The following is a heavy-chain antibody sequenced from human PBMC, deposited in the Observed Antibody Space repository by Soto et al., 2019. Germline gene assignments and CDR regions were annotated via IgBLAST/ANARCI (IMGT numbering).Heavy chain of an antibody. CDR3: AKNQRVAARPSYYYYGMDV. V-gene: IGHV3-23*01. J-gene: IGHJ6*02. CDR1: GFTFSSYA. CDR2: VSGSGGST. D-gene: IGHD6-6*01. Sequence: GGSLRLSCAASGFTFSSYAMSWVRQAPGKGLEWVSAVSGSGGSTYYADSVKGRFTISRDNSKNTLYLQMNSLRAEDTAVYYCAKNQRVAARPSYYYYGMDVWGQGTTVTVSS.